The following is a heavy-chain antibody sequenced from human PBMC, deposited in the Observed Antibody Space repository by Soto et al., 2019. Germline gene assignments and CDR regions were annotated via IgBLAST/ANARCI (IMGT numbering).Heavy chain of an antibody. CDR2: INSDGSST. V-gene: IGHV3-74*01. CDR3: ARDGYSSGWYNFDY. CDR1: GFTFSSYG. D-gene: IGHD6-19*01. J-gene: IGHJ4*02. Sequence: GGSLRLSCAASGFTFSSYGMHWVRQAPGKGLVWVSRINSDGSSTSYADSVKGRFTISRDNAKNTLYLQMNSLRAEDTAVYYCARDGYSSGWYNFDYWGQGTLVTVSS.